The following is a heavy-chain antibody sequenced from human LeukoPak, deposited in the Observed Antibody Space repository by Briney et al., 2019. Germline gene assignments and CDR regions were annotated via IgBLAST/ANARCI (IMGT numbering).Heavy chain of an antibody. D-gene: IGHD6-19*01. CDR3: ARELGKYRRILGRDSQWLAVSGFDN. J-gene: IGHJ4*02. Sequence: PGGSLRLSCAASGFTFSSYDMHWVRQATGKGLEWVSAIGTAGDTYYPGSVKGRFTISRENAKNSLYLRMNSLRAEDTAVYYCARELGKYRRILGRDSQWLAVSGFDNWGQGILVTVSS. CDR2: IGTAGDT. CDR1: GFTFSSYD. V-gene: IGHV3-13*01.